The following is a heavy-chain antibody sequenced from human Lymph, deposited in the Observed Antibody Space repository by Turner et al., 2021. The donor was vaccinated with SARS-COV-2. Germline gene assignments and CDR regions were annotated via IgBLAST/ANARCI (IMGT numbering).Heavy chain of an antibody. D-gene: IGHD5-18*01. CDR1: VFTFGSYA. Sequence: EVPLLESGGGLVQPGGSLSLSCAAFVFTFGSYAMSWVRQAPGKGLEWVPAIRGSGGRTNYEVPGKGQVTIPRENSQNKRDLQMNSLRAEGTAVYYCGKEGDTARVNFDLWGQGTLVTVSS. J-gene: IGHJ4*01. CDR3: GKEGDTARVNFDL. V-gene: IGHV3-23*01. CDR2: IRGSGGRT.